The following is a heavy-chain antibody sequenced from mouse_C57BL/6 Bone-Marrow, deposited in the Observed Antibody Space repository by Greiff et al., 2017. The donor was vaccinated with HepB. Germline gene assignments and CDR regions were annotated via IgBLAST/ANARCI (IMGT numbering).Heavy chain of an antibody. Sequence: QVQLKQPGAELVMPGASVKLSCKASGYTFTSYWMHWVKQRPGQGLEWIGEIDPSDSYTNYNQKFKGKSTLTVDKSSSTAYMQLSSLTSEDSAVYYCARGDGYYFYWGQGTTLTVSS. J-gene: IGHJ2*01. CDR1: GYTFTSYW. D-gene: IGHD2-3*01. CDR2: IDPSDSYT. CDR3: ARGDGYYFY. V-gene: IGHV1-69*01.